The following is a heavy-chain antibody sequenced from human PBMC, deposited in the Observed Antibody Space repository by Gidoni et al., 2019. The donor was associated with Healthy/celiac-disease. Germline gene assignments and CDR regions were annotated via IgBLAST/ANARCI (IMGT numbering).Heavy chain of an antibody. V-gene: IGHV5-51*01. D-gene: IGHD3-3*01. CDR2: IYPGDSDT. CDR3: ARQASYDFWSGFYGMDV. Sequence: EVQLVQSGAEVKKPGGSLKISCKGSGYSFTSYWIGWVRQMPGKGLKWMGIIYPGDSDTRYSPSFQGQVTISADKSISTAYLQWSSLKTSDTAMYYCARQASYDFWSGFYGMDVWGQGTTVTVSS. J-gene: IGHJ6*02. CDR1: GYSFTSYW.